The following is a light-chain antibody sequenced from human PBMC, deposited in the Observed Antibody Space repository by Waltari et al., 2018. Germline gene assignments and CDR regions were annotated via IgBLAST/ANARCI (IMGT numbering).Light chain of an antibody. Sequence: QSALTPPPSAFGSPGQSVTISCTGTSSHVGGYNYVSWYQQHPGKAHKLMIYEVTKRPSGVPDRFSGSKSGNTASLTVSGLQAEDEADYYCSSFAGSNNLVFGGGTKLTVL. CDR3: SSFAGSNNLV. CDR2: EVT. CDR1: SSHVGGYNY. J-gene: IGLJ2*01. V-gene: IGLV2-8*01.